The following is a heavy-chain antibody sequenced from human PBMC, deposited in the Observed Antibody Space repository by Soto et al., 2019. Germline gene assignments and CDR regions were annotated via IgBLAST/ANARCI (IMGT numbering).Heavy chain of an antibody. J-gene: IGHJ4*02. CDR1: GASITTYY. CDR3: ARLYGGNLFDY. D-gene: IGHD4-17*01. V-gene: IGHV4-59*08. Sequence: PSETLSLTCTVSGASITTYYWIWFRQPPGKGLESIGNIYHTGSTNSNPSLRSRLSISVDTSKNQFSLELSSVTAADTAVYYCARLYGGNLFDYWGQGTLVTVSS. CDR2: IYHTGST.